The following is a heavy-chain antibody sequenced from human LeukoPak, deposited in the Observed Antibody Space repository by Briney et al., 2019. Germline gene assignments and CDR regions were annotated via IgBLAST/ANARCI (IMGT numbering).Heavy chain of an antibody. CDR2: KSDDGSNK. D-gene: IGHD3-22*01. CDR3: AGENWYYDSRGYLYY. CDR1: GFSFSSYA. V-gene: IGHV3-30-3*01. Sequence: GGSLTLFCALSGFSFSSYAMHWARHAPGKGRECLAFKSDDGSNKYYADPVKGRFTISRDNSKNKLYLQMNSLRAEDTAVYYCAGENWYYDSRGYLYYWGQGTLVTVSS. J-gene: IGHJ4*02.